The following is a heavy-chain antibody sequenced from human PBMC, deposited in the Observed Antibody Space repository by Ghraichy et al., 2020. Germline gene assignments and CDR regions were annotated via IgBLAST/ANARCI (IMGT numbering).Heavy chain of an antibody. D-gene: IGHD3-22*01. CDR1: GGSFSGYY. Sequence: SETLSLTCAVYGGSFSGYYWSWIRQPPGKGLEWIGEINHSGSTNYNPSLKSRVTISVDTSKNQFPLKLSSVTAADTAVYYCARVGYYGPGDYYYYGMDVWGQGTTVTVSS. CDR2: INHSGST. J-gene: IGHJ6*02. V-gene: IGHV4-34*01. CDR3: ARVGYYGPGDYYYYGMDV.